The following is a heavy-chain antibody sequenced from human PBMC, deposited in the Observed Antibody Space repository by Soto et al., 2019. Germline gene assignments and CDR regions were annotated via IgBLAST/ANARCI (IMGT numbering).Heavy chain of an antibody. Sequence: QVQLQQWGPGLLKPSETLSLSCAVYGGSFSGYYWSWIRQPPGKGLEWIGEINHSGSTNYNPSLKSRVTISLDTSKNQFSLKLSSVTAADTAVYYCARGFPVAAAGTHFDYWGQGTLVTVSS. CDR3: ARGFPVAAAGTHFDY. J-gene: IGHJ4*02. CDR1: GGSFSGYY. CDR2: INHSGST. V-gene: IGHV4-34*02. D-gene: IGHD6-13*01.